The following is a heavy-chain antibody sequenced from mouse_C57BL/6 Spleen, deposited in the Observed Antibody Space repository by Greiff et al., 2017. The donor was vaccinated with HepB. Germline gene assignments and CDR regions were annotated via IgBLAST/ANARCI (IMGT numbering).Heavy chain of an antibody. D-gene: IGHD2-1*01. CDR1: GFTFSDYY. Sequence: EVQWVESEGGLVQPGSSMKLSCTASGFTFSDYYMAWVRQVPEKGLEWVANINYDGSSTYYLDSLKSRFIISRDNAKNILYLQMSSLKSEDTATYYCAREGGNYFFYAMDYWGQGTSVTVSS. V-gene: IGHV5-16*01. CDR3: AREGGNYFFYAMDY. CDR2: INYDGSST. J-gene: IGHJ4*01.